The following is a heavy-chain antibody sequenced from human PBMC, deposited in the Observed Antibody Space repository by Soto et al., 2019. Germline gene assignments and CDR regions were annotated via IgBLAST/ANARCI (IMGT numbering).Heavy chain of an antibody. V-gene: IGHV3-11*06. CDR3: ARCYYDSSGYRDAFDI. J-gene: IGHJ3*02. CDR1: GFTFSDYY. Sequence: GGSLRLSCAASGFTFSDYYMSWIRQAPGKGLEWVSYISSSSSYTNYADSVKGRFTISRDNAKNSLYLQMNSLRAEDTAVYYCARCYYDSSGYRDAFDIWGQGTMVTVSS. D-gene: IGHD3-22*01. CDR2: ISSSSSYT.